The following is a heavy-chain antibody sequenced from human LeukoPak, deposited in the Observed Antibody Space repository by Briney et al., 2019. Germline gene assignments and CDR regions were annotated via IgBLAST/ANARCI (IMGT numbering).Heavy chain of an antibody. J-gene: IGHJ5*02. CDR1: GFTFSSYS. CDR2: ISSSSSTI. CDR3: ARDPRVVVVGPGWFDP. Sequence: GGSLRLSCAASGFTFSSYSMNWVRQAPGKGLEWVSYISSSSSTIYYADSVKGRFTISRDNAKNSLYLQMNSLRDEDTAVYYCARDPRVVVVGPGWFDPRGQGTLVTVSS. D-gene: IGHD2-15*01. V-gene: IGHV3-48*02.